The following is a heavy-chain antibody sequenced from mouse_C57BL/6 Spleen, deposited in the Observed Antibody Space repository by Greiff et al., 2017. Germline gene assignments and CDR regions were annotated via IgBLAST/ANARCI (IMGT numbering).Heavy chain of an antibody. Sequence: VQLKQSGPELVKPGASVKIPCKASGYTFTDYNMDWVKQSHGKSLEWIGDINPNNGGTIYNQKFKGKATLTVDKSSSTAYMELRSLTSEDTAVYYCARMQLRLRDYYAMDYWGQGTSVTVSS. CDR1: GYTFTDYN. CDR3: ARMQLRLRDYYAMDY. CDR2: INPNNGGT. D-gene: IGHD3-2*02. V-gene: IGHV1-18*01. J-gene: IGHJ4*01.